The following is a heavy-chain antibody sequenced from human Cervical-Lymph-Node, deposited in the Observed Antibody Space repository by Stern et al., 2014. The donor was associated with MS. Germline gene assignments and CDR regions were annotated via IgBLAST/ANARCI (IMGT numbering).Heavy chain of an antibody. CDR1: GYTFTGYY. Sequence: VQLVESGAEVEKPGASVKVSCKASGYTFTGYYMHWVRQAPGQGLEWMGRINPNSGGTNYAQKFQGRVTMTRDTSISTAYMELSRLRSDDTAVYYCARVQTAYYGMDVWGQGTTVTVSS. CDR2: INPNSGGT. CDR3: ARVQTAYYGMDV. J-gene: IGHJ6*02. V-gene: IGHV1-2*06.